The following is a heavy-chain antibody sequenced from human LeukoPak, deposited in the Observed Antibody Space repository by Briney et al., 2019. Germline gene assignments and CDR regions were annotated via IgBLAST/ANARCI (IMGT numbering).Heavy chain of an antibody. V-gene: IGHV3-7*01. CDR2: IKQDGSEK. D-gene: IGHD3-3*01. J-gene: IGHJ4*02. CDR1: GFTFSSYW. CDR3: ERSITTFGVIIDRFDY. Sequence: PGGSLRLSCAASGFTFSSYWMSWVRQAPGKGLEWVANIKQDGSEKYYVDSVKGRFTISRDNAKNSLYLQMDSLRAEDTAVFYCERSITTFGVIIDRFDYWGQGILVTVSS.